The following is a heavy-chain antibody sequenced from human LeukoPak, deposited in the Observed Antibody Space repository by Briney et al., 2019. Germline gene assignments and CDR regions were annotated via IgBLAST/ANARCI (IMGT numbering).Heavy chain of an antibody. J-gene: IGHJ6*03. D-gene: IGHD2-15*01. V-gene: IGHV4-39*01. Sequence: SGTLSLTCTVSGGSISSSSYYWGWIRQPPGKGLEWIGHIYYSGSTYFNPSLKSRVTISVDTSENQFSLKLRSMAAADTAVYYCARGIVVVAQLGFYFYYMDVWGKGTTVTISS. CDR2: IYYSGST. CDR3: ARGIVVVAQLGFYFYYMDV. CDR1: GGSISSSSYY.